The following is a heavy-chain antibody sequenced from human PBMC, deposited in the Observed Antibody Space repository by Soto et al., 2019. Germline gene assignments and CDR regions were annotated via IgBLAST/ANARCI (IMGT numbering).Heavy chain of an antibody. V-gene: IGHV1-24*01. CDR1: GYTLNEVA. D-gene: IGHD4-17*01. CDR3: TTYHGDYNFDH. CDR2: FDPDEAET. Sequence: QVQLVQSGAEVKKPGASVKVSCKVSGYTLNEVAMHWVRQAPGKGLEWLGGFDPDEAETIYAQHFQGRVTMTEDTSTDTVYIELSSLRSEDTALYFCTTYHGDYNFDHWCQGTLVTVSS. J-gene: IGHJ5*02.